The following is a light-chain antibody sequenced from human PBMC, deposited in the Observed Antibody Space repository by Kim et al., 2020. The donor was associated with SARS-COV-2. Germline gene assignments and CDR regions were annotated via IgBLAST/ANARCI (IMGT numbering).Light chain of an antibody. J-gene: IGKJ1*01. CDR2: WAS. CDR1: HSGLDSSNNMNS. CDR3: QQYCSTPWT. Sequence: ATIKCKSSHSGLDSSNNMNSLAWYQQKPGQPPKLLIYWASTRHSGVPDRFSGRGSGTDFTLTISSLQAEDVAVYYCQQYCSTPWTFGQGTKVDIK. V-gene: IGKV4-1*01.